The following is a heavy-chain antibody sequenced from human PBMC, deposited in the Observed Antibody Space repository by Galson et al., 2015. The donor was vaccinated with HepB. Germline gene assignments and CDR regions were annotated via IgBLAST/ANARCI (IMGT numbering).Heavy chain of an antibody. D-gene: IGHD3-16*01. Sequence: SLRLSCAASGFTFNSYAMTWVRQAPGKGLEWVAAIGGGGSTSYAESVKGRFTISRDNSKNMVFLQMYSRRAEDTAVYYCAKGDVWGSAALNYGMDVWGQGTTVTVSS. CDR1: GFTFNSYA. V-gene: IGHV3-23*01. CDR2: IGGGGST. J-gene: IGHJ6*02. CDR3: AKGDVWGSAALNYGMDV.